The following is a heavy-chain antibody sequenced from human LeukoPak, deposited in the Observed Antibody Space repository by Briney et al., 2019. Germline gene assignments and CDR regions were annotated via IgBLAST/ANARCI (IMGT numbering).Heavy chain of an antibody. CDR2: ISGSGGST. CDR3: AKEGYYGDYWNGMFDY. V-gene: IGHV3-23*01. D-gene: IGHD4-17*01. CDR1: RFTFSSYA. Sequence: GGSLRLSCAASRFTFSSYAMSWVRQAPGKGLEWVSAISGSGGSTYYADSVKGRFTISRDNSKDTLYLQMNSLRAEDTAVYYCAKEGYYGDYWNGMFDYWGQGTLVTVSS. J-gene: IGHJ4*02.